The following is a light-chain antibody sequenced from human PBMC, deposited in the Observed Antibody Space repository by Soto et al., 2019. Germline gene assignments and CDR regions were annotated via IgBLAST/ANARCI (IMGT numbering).Light chain of an antibody. V-gene: IGKV1-5*01. CDR3: KQYNSYWA. CDR1: QSISTW. Sequence: DIQMTQSPSTLSASVGDRVTITCRASQSISTWLAWYQQKPGKAPKLLIYDASSLQSGVPSRFSGSGSATEFHLTIGSMPTDDLQTYYCKQYNSYWAFGQGTKVDIK. J-gene: IGKJ1*01. CDR2: DAS.